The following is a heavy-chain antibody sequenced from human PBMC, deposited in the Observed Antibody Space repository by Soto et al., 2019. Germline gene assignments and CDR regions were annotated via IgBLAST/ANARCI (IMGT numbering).Heavy chain of an antibody. Sequence: LSLTCTVSCGSISGSSYYWGWIGQPPGKGLEWIGNIYLSGTTCYNPSLKSRVTISYDTSKNQFSLNLRSVTAADTAVYYCARPLRYGSGPSNWFDPWGQGTLVTVSS. V-gene: IGHV4-39*01. CDR1: CGSISGSSYY. CDR3: ARPLRYGSGPSNWFDP. CDR2: IYLSGTT. D-gene: IGHD6-19*01. J-gene: IGHJ5*02.